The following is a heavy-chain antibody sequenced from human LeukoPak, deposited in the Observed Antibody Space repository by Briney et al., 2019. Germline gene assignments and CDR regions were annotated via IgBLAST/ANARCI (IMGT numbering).Heavy chain of an antibody. V-gene: IGHV3-48*03. D-gene: IGHD3-10*01. Sequence: GGSLRLSCAASGFSFSVFEMHWVRQAPGKGLEWISDISSSGTTTYYADSVKGRFTISRDNSKNTLYLQMNSLRAEDTAVYYCARDLGLDPWGQGTLVTASS. J-gene: IGHJ5*02. CDR3: ARDLGLDP. CDR2: ISSSGTTT. CDR1: GFSFSVFE.